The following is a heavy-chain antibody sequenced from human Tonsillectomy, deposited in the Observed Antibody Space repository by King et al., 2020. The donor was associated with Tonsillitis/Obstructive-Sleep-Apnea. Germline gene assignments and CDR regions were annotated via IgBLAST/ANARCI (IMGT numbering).Heavy chain of an antibody. Sequence: ITLKESGPTLVKPTQTLTLTCTFSGFSLSTSGVGVGWIRQPPGKALEWLALIYWDDDKRYSPSLKSRRTITKYTSKNQVVLTKTNRDPADTATYYCSRLRGGAEDNWGQGTLVTVSS. CDR2: IYWDDDK. V-gene: IGHV2-5*02. CDR3: SRLRGGAEDN. D-gene: IGHD4-17*01. CDR1: GFSLSTSGVG. J-gene: IGHJ4*02.